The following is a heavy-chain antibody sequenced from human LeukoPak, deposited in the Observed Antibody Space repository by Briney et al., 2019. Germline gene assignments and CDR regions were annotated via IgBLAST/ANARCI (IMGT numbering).Heavy chain of an antibody. Sequence: GGSLRLSCAVSGFLVSSNYMNWVRQAPGKGLEWVSVIYSGGSTYYADSVKGRFTISRDNSKNTLYLQMNSLRAEDTAVYYCAKDWGYSGYDYVRSLGMFDYWGQGTLVTVSS. CDR2: IYSGGST. CDR1: GFLVSSNY. J-gene: IGHJ4*02. V-gene: IGHV3-53*01. D-gene: IGHD5-12*01. CDR3: AKDWGYSGYDYVRSLGMFDY.